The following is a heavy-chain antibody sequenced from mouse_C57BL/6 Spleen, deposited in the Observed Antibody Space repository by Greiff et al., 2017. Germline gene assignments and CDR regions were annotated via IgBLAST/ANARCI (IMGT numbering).Heavy chain of an antibody. CDR2: IYPADSKT. J-gene: IGHJ2*01. Sequence: QVQLQQPGAELVRPGSSVKLSCKASGSTFTSYWMNWVKQRPGQGLEWIGNIYPADSKTNYNQKFKDKATLTVDKSSSTAYMQLSSLASEASAVYYGARDDDGYLDDWGQGTTLTVSS. V-gene: IGHV1-61*01. CDR1: GSTFTSYW. D-gene: IGHD2-3*01. CDR3: ARDDDGYLDD.